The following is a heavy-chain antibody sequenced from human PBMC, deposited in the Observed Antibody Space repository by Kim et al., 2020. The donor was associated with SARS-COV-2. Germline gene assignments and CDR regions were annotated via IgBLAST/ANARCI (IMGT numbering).Heavy chain of an antibody. CDR2: INHSGST. D-gene: IGHD3-10*01. V-gene: IGHV4-34*01. Sequence: SETLSLTCAVYGGSFSGYYWSWIRQPPGKGLEWIGEINHSGSTNYNPSLKSRVTISVDTSKNQFSLKLSSVTAADTAVYYCARGRGSGSYYCFDYWGQGTLVTVSS. J-gene: IGHJ4*02. CDR3: ARGRGSGSYYCFDY. CDR1: GGSFSGYY.